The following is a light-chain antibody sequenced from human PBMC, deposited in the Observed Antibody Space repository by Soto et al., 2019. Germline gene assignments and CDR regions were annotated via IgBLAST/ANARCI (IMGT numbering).Light chain of an antibody. V-gene: IGLV2-14*01. CDR1: SSDVGGYNF. J-gene: IGLJ1*01. Sequence: QSVLTQPASVSGSPGQSITISCTGTSSDVGGYNFVSWYQQHPGKAPKLMIYEVSNRPSGVSNRFSGSKSGNTASLTISGXXAEEXADYYCSSYTSSSSIYXLGNGTKVTV. CDR3: SSYTSSSSIYX. CDR2: EVS.